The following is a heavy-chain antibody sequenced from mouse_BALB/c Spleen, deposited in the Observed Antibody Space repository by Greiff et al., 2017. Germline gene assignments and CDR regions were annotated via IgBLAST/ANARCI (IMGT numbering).Heavy chain of an antibody. CDR2: INPGSGGT. D-gene: IGHD2-1*01. CDR1: GYAFTNYL. J-gene: IGHJ3*01. V-gene: IGHV1-54*01. Sequence: QVQLKQSGAELVRPGTSVKVSCKASGYAFTNYLIEWVKQRPGQGLEWIGVINPGSGGTNYNEKFKGKATLTADKSSSTAYMQLSSLTSDDSAVYFCAREGDGNLAYWGQGTLVTVSA. CDR3: AREGDGNLAY.